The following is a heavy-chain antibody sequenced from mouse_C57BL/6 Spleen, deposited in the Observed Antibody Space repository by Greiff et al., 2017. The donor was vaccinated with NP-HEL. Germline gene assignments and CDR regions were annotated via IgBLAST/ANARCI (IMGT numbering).Heavy chain of an antibody. J-gene: IGHJ3*01. CDR1: GYTFTSYW. CDR2: IDPSDSET. Sequence: QVQLQQPGAELVRPGSSVKLSCKASGYTFTSYWMHWVKQRPIQGLEWIGNIDPSDSETHYNQKFKDKATLTVDKSSSTAYMQLSSLTSEDSAVYYCARGYYGNYVCFAYWGQGTLVTVSA. V-gene: IGHV1-52*01. CDR3: ARGYYGNYVCFAY. D-gene: IGHD2-1*01.